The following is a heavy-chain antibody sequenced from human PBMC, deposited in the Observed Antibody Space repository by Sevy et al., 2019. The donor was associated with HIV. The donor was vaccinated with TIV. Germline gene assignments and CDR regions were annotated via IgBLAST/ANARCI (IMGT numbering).Heavy chain of an antibody. V-gene: IGHV1-18*01. CDR1: GYTFSSYG. J-gene: IGHJ4*02. D-gene: IGHD3-16*01. CDR3: ARSVGLGEIDY. Sequence: ASVKVSCKASGYTFSSYGVAWVRQAPGQGLEWLGWISAHNGNKNFAQNFQGRVTMTTDTSTRTAYLELRSLKSDDTAVYYCARSVGLGEIDYRGQGTLVTVSS. CDR2: ISAHNGNK.